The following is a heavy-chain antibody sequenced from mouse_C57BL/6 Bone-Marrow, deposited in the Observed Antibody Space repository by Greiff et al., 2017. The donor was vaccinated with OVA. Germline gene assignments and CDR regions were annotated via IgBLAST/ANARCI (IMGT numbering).Heavy chain of an antibody. D-gene: IGHD1-1*01. CDR1: GYTFTDYN. CDR3: AKYYGSRYWYFDV. V-gene: IGHV1-22*01. CDR2: INPNNGGT. J-gene: IGHJ1*03. Sequence: EVQLQQSGPELVKPGASVKMSCKASGYTFTDYNMHWVKQSHGKSLEWIGYINPNNGGTSYNQKFKGKATLTVNKSSSTAYMELRSLTSEDSAVYYCAKYYGSRYWYFDVWGTGTTVTVSS.